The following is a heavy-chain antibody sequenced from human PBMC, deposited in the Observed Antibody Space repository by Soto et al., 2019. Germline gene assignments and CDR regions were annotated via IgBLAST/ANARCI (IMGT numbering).Heavy chain of an antibody. CDR2: INAGNGHT. J-gene: IGHJ4*02. CDR3: ASPSYGSGSYY. CDR1: GYTFSNYL. D-gene: IGHD3-10*01. Sequence: QVQLVQSGAEVKKPGASVKVSCKASGYTFSNYLLHWVRQAPGQGLEWMGWINAGNGHTKYSQKFQGRVTFTRDTSATTAYIDLSSLRSDDTAVYYCASPSYGSGSYYWGQGTLVTVSS. V-gene: IGHV1-3*01.